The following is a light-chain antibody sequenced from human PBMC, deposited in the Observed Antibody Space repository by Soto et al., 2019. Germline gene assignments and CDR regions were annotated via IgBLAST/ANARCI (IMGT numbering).Light chain of an antibody. CDR3: SSNAGSNNLV. V-gene: IGLV1-51*01. CDR2: DNN. J-gene: IGLJ2*01. Sequence: QSVLTQPPSVSAAPGQKVTISCSGSSSNIGNNYVSWYQQFPGTAPRLLIYDNNKRPSGIPDRFSGSKSGTSATLGITGLQSGDEADYYCSSNAGSNNLVFGGGTQLTVL. CDR1: SSNIGNNY.